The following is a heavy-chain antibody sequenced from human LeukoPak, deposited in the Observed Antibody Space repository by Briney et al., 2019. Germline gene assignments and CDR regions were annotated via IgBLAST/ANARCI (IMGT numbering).Heavy chain of an antibody. J-gene: IGHJ5*02. CDR3: VRFALTSSLDH. V-gene: IGHV5-51*01. Sequence: AGESLQISCIGSGYIFASYWIGGVRQMPGKGLEWMGLIYPGYSDAKYSPSFQGQVTLSVDASISTAYLQLTGLRASDTAIYYCVRFALTSSLDHWGQGTLVTVSS. CDR2: IYPGYSDA. CDR1: GYIFASYW. D-gene: IGHD6-13*01.